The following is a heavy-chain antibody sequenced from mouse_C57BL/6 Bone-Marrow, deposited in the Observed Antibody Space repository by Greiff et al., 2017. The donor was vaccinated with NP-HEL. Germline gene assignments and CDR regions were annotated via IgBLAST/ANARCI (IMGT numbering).Heavy chain of an antibody. CDR3: ARSLLGFAY. J-gene: IGHJ3*01. D-gene: IGHD6-1*01. CDR1: GYAFTNYL. Sequence: QVQLQQSGAELVRPGTSVKVSCKASGYAFTNYLIEWVKQRPGQGLEWIGVINPGSGGTNYNEKFKGKATLTADKSSSTAYMQLSSLTSEDSAVYFCARSLLGFAYWGHGALVTVSA. CDR2: INPGSGGT. V-gene: IGHV1-54*01.